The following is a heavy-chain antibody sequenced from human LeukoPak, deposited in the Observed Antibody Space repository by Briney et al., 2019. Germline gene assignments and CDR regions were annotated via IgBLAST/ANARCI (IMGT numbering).Heavy chain of an antibody. J-gene: IGHJ3*02. Sequence: GASVKVSCKASGGTFSSYAISWVRQAPGQGLEWMGGITPIFGTANYAQKFQGRVTITADESTSTAYMELSSLRSEDTAVYYCARVQIVVVPAAILAVAAGAFDIWGQGTMVTVSS. CDR3: ARVQIVVVPAAILAVAAGAFDI. D-gene: IGHD2-2*01. CDR1: GGTFSSYA. CDR2: ITPIFGTA. V-gene: IGHV1-69*13.